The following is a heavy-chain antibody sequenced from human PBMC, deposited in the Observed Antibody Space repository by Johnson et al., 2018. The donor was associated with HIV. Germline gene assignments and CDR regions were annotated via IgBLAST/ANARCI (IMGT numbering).Heavy chain of an antibody. V-gene: IGHV3-66*01. Sequence: VQLVESGGGLVQPGGSLRLSCAAFGFTVSSNYMSWVRQAPGKGLEWVSVIYSGGSTYYADSVKGRFTISRDNSKNTLYLHMNSLRAEETAVYYCARDRLMTATLFPDAFDIWGQGTMVTVSS. CDR1: GFTVSSNY. CDR2: IYSGGST. CDR3: ARDRLMTATLFPDAFDI. J-gene: IGHJ3*02. D-gene: IGHD3-16*01.